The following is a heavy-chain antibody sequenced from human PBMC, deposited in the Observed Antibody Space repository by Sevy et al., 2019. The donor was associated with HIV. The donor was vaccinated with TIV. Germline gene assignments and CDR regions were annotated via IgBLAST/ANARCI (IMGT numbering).Heavy chain of an antibody. CDR1: GFTFSSYA. J-gene: IGHJ4*02. CDR3: AKDKILPSSWFDY. D-gene: IGHD6-13*01. V-gene: IGHV3-23*01. Sequence: GGSLRLSCAASGFTFSSYAMSWVRQAPGEGLEWVSAISGSGGSTYYADSVKGRFTISRDNSKNTLYLQMNSLRAEDTAVYYCAKDKILPSSWFDYWGQGTLVTVSS. CDR2: ISGSGGST.